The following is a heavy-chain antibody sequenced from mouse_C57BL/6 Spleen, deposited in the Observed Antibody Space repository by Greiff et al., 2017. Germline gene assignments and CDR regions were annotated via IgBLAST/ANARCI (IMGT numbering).Heavy chain of an antibody. J-gene: IGHJ1*03. V-gene: IGHV3-6*01. Sequence: EVKLQQSGPGLVKPSQSLSLTCSVTGYSITSGYYWNWIRQFPGNKLEWMGYISYDGSNNYNPSLKNRISITRDTSKNQFFLKLNSVTTEDTATYYCARVNPWYFDVWGTGTTVTVSS. CDR3: ARVNPWYFDV. CDR2: ISYDGSN. CDR1: GYSITSGYY.